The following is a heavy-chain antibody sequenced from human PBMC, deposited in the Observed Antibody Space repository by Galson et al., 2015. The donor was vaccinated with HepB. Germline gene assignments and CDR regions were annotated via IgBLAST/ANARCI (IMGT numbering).Heavy chain of an antibody. D-gene: IGHD4-11*01. V-gene: IGHV2-5*01. Sequence: ALVKPTQTLTLTCTFSGFSLSTSGVGVAWIRQPPGKALEWLALIYWNDDKRYSPSLKSRLTITKDTSKNQVVLTMTNMDPVDTATYCCAHRTITTDYFDYWGQGTLVTVSS. CDR1: GFSLSTSGVG. CDR3: AHRTITTDYFDY. CDR2: IYWNDDK. J-gene: IGHJ4*02.